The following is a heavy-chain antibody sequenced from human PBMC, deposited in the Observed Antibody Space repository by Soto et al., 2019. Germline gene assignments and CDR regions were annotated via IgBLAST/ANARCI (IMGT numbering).Heavy chain of an antibody. D-gene: IGHD1-1*01. CDR3: ARDQLEGNWFDP. CDR1: GGSISSGGYS. V-gene: IGHV4-30-2*01. J-gene: IGHJ5*02. Sequence: QLQLQESGSGLVKPSQTQSLTCTVSGGSISSGGYSWNWIRQPPGKGLEWIGYIYHSGYTYYNPSLRSRVTISVDKSKNHFSRKLSSVTAADTAVYYCARDQLEGNWFDPWGQGTLVTVSS. CDR2: IYHSGYT.